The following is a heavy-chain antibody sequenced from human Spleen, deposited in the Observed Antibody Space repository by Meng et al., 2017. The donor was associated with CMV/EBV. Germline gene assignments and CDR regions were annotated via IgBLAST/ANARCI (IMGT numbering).Heavy chain of an antibody. CDR2: IKEDGIEK. J-gene: IGHJ3*02. CDR3: ARVGYSYGHYAFDI. V-gene: IGHV3-7*03. Sequence: GESLKISCAASGFTFSSYWMSWVRQAPGKGLEWVANIKEDGIEKYYVDSVKGRFTISRDNAKNSLYLQMNSLRAEDTAVYYCARVGYSYGHYAFDIWGQGTMVTVSS. D-gene: IGHD5-18*01. CDR1: GFTFSSYW.